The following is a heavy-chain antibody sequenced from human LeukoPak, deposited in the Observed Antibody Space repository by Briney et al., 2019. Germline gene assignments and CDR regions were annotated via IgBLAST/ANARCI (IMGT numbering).Heavy chain of an antibody. CDR3: ARDGRSSGWHLH. V-gene: IGHV1-18*01. CDR1: GYTFTSYG. J-gene: IGHJ4*02. CDR2: ISAYNGNT. D-gene: IGHD6-19*01. Sequence: ASVKVSCKASGYTFTSYGISWVRQAPGQGPEWMGWISAYNGNTNYAQKFQGRVTMTTDTSTSTAYMELRSLKSDDTAVYYCARDGRSSGWHLHWGQGTLVTVSS.